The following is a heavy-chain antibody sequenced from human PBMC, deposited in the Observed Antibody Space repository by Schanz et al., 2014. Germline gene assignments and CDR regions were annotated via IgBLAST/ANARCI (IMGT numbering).Heavy chain of an antibody. CDR3: VSSGSYSSYAF. V-gene: IGHV3-48*01. D-gene: IGHD3-10*01. J-gene: IGHJ4*02. CDR2: VSRSTPDI. Sequence: EVQLLESGGGLVQPGGSLRLSCAASGFTFSTHAMSWVRQAPGKGLEWVSYVSRSTPDIYYADSVKGRFTMSRDNAKNTLYLQMNTLRAEDTAVYHCVSSGSYSSYAFWGQGTLVTVSS. CDR1: GFTFSTHA.